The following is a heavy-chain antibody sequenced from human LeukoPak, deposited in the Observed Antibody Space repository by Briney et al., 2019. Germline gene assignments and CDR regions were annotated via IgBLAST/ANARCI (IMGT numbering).Heavy chain of an antibody. CDR3: AREHMVRGVINR. CDR2: IYSSGST. V-gene: IGHV4-4*07. D-gene: IGHD3-10*01. J-gene: IGHJ4*02. Sequence: PSETLSLTCTVSGGSMSNYYWSWIRQPAGKRLEWLGRIYSSGSTNYNPSLESRVTVSVDTSKNQFSLKLSSVTAADTAVYYCAREHMVRGVINRWGQGALVTVSS. CDR1: GGSMSNYY.